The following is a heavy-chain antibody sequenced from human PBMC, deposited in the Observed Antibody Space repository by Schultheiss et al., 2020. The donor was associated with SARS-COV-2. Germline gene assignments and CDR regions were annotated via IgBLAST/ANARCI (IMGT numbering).Heavy chain of an antibody. V-gene: IGHV3-30*03. Sequence: GGSLRLSCAASGFAFSGYWMHWVRQAPGKGLEWVAVISYDGSNKYYADSVKGRFTISRDNSKNTLYLQMNSLRAEDTAVYYCARGYFALWYFDLWGRGTLVTVSS. CDR1: GFAFSGYW. D-gene: IGHD3-9*01. CDR2: ISYDGSNK. CDR3: ARGYFALWYFDL. J-gene: IGHJ2*01.